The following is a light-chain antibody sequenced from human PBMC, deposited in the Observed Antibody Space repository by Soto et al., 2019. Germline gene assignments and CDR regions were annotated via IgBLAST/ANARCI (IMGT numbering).Light chain of an antibody. CDR3: AAWDDTLDAQV. J-gene: IGLJ3*02. CDR2: RDD. V-gene: IGLV1-47*01. CDR1: SSNIGSNY. Sequence: QSVLTQAPSASGTPGQRVTISCSGTSSNIGSNYVSWYQQFPGTAPKLLISRDDQRPSGVPARFSASKSGTSASLVISGLRSEDEADYFCAAWDDTLDAQVFGGGTKLTVL.